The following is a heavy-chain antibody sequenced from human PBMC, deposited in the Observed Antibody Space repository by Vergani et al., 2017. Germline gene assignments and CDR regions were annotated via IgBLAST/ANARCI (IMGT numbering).Heavy chain of an antibody. CDR2: IYYSGST. Sequence: QLQLQESGPGLVKPSETLSLTCTVSGGSISSSSYYWGWIRQPPGKGLEWIGSIYYSGSTYYNPSLKSRVTISVDTSISTAYMELSRLRSDDTAVYYCARSPYCSSTSCYASDFDYWGQGTLVTVSS. J-gene: IGHJ4*02. CDR1: GGSISSSSYY. CDR3: ARSPYCSSTSCYASDFDY. D-gene: IGHD2-2*01. V-gene: IGHV4-39*01.